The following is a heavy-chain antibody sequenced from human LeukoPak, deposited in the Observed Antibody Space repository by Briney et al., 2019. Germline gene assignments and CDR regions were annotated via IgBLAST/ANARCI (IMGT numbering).Heavy chain of an antibody. J-gene: IGHJ4*02. D-gene: IGHD1-26*01. CDR3: TRESGAFSPFGF. V-gene: IGHV4-4*02. Sequence: PSETLSLTCDVSGGSIMTTNWWSWVRQPPNKGLEWIGEVHLSGATNYNPSLESRVTMSIDTSKNHLSLELISVTAADTAMYYCTRESGAFSPFGFWGQGTLVTVSS. CDR2: VHLSGAT. CDR1: GGSIMTTNW.